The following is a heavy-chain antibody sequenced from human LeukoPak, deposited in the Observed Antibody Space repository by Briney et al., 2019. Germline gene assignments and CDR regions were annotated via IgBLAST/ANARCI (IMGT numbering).Heavy chain of an antibody. CDR3: ARGTRWQKDAFDI. D-gene: IGHD2-15*01. CDR1: GGSFSGYY. V-gene: IGHV4-34*01. CDR2: INHSGST. Sequence: PSETLSLTCAVYGGSFSGYYWSWIRQPPGKGLEWIGEINHSGSTNYNPSLKSRVTISVDTSKNQFSLKLSSVTAADTAVYYCARGTRWQKDAFDIWGQGTMVTVSS. J-gene: IGHJ3*02.